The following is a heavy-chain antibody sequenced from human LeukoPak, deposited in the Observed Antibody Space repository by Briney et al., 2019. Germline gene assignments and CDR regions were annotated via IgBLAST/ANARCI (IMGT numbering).Heavy chain of an antibody. CDR3: ARVKIAITTRCNFDY. CDR1: GGSFSGYY. V-gene: IGHV4-34*01. CDR2: INNSGST. J-gene: IGHJ4*02. D-gene: IGHD1-14*01. Sequence: SETLSLTCAVYGGSFSGYYWSWIRQPPGKGLEWIGEINNSGSTNYNPSLKSRVTISVDTSKNQFSLKLSSVTTSDTAVYYCARVKIAITTRCNFDYWGQGTLVTVSS.